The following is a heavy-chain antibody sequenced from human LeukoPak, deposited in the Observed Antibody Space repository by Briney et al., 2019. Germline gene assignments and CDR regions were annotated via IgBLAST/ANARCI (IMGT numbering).Heavy chain of an antibody. D-gene: IGHD6-13*01. Sequence: SETLSLTCSVSGGSINSYYWSWIRQPPGEGLEWLGYIYYSGSTNYNPSLKSRITISVDTSKNQFSLKLSSVTAVDTAVYYCARWGEAAAGIYYWGQGTVVTVSS. CDR2: IYYSGST. V-gene: IGHV4-59*01. CDR1: GGSINSYY. J-gene: IGHJ4*02. CDR3: ARWGEAAAGIYY.